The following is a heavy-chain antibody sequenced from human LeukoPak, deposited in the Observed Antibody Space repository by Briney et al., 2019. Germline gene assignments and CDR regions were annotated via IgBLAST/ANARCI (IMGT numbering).Heavy chain of an antibody. V-gene: IGHV3-23*01. Sequence: GGSLRLSCAASGFTFSSYAMSWVRQAPGKGLEWVSAISGSGGSTYYADSVKGRFTISRDNSKNTLYLQMNGLRAEDTAVYYCAKPVAAYYYYYGMDVWGQGTTVTVSS. J-gene: IGHJ6*02. D-gene: IGHD6-19*01. CDR2: ISGSGGST. CDR1: GFTFSSYA. CDR3: AKPVAAYYYYYGMDV.